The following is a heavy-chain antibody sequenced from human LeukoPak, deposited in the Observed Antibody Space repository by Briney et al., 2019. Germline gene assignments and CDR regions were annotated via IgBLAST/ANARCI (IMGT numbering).Heavy chain of an antibody. CDR2: IYYSGST. CDR3: ARLSNDYGDYEGHY. D-gene: IGHD4-17*01. V-gene: IGHV4-59*08. Sequence: SSETLSLTCTVSGGSISSYYWSWIRQPPGKGLEWIGYIYYSGSTNYNPSLKSRVTISVDTSKNQFSLRLSSVTPADTAIYYCARLSNDYGDYEGHYWGQGILVTVSP. J-gene: IGHJ4*02. CDR1: GGSISSYY.